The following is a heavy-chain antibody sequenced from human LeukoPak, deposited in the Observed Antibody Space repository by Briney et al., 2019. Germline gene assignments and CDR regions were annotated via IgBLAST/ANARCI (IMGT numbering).Heavy chain of an antibody. V-gene: IGHV3-7*01. Sequence: GGSLRLSCVASGFTFSSYWMTWVRQALGKGLEWLANIKEDGSIQYYLDSVRGRFTISRDNAKTSVYLQLNSLRADDTAVYYCARDVWTGVAVSDYWGQGTLVTVSS. CDR1: GFTFSSYW. CDR3: ARDVWTGVAVSDY. D-gene: IGHD6-19*01. J-gene: IGHJ4*02. CDR2: IKEDGSIQ.